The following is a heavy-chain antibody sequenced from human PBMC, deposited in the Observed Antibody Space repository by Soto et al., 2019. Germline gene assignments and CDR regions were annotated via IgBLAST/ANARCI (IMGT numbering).Heavy chain of an antibody. J-gene: IGHJ6*02. CDR3: ARAVAGHYYYYGMDV. Sequence: ASVKVSCKASGYTFTSYDINWVRQATGQGLEWMGWMNPNSGNTGYAQKFQGRVTMTRNTSISTAYMELSSLRSEDTAVYYCARAVAGHYYYYGMDVSGQTTKVTVSS. D-gene: IGHD6-19*01. CDR1: GYTFTSYD. V-gene: IGHV1-8*01. CDR2: MNPNSGNT.